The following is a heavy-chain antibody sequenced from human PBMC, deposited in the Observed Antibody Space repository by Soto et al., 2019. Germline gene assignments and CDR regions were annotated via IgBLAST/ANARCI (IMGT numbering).Heavy chain of an antibody. Sequence: QVQLQESGPGLVKPSETLSLTCTVSGGSISSYYWSWIRQPPGKGLEWIGYIYYSGSTNYNPSLKSRVTISVDSSKNQFSLKLSSVTAADTAVYYCARGFERPSGMDVWGQGTTVTVSS. CDR1: GGSISSYY. CDR3: ARGFERPSGMDV. CDR2: IYYSGST. V-gene: IGHV4-59*01. J-gene: IGHJ6*02. D-gene: IGHD1-1*01.